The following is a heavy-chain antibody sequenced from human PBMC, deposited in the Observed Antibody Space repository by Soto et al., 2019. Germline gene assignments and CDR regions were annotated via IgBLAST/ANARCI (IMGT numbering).Heavy chain of an antibody. CDR1: GGSVNSGGYH. D-gene: IGHD1-1*01. CDR2: IYYSGST. V-gene: IGHV4-31*03. CDR3: ARAPIPNWNYYGMDV. Sequence: QVQLQESGPGQVKPSQTLSLTCTVSGGSVNSGGYHWSWIRQHPGKGLEWIGDIYYSGSTYYNPSLKSRVTLSIDTSTKHFSLHLSALTAADTAVYYCARAPIPNWNYYGMDVWGQGTTVTVSS. J-gene: IGHJ6*02.